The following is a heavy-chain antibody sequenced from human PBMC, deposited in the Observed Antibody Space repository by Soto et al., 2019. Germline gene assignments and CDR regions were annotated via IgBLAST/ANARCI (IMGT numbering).Heavy chain of an antibody. CDR3: ARSVSSGYPWGPDY. CDR1: VGTISISG. Sequence: ITCRKCVGTISISGWICVRQDTGQGPEWIGGIIPILTTPNYAQKFHGRVTIVADESTTTVYMELSSLKSEDTAVYYCARSVSSGYPWGPDYWGQGTLVNRSS. CDR2: IIPILTTP. D-gene: IGHD3-22*01. V-gene: IGHV1-69*01. J-gene: IGHJ4*02.